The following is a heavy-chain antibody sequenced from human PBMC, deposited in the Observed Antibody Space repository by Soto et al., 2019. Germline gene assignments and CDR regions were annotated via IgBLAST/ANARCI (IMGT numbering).Heavy chain of an antibody. V-gene: IGHV4-34*01. CDR1: GGSFSGYY. Sequence: QVQLQQWGAGLLKPSETLSLTCAVYGGSFSGYYWSWIRQPPGKGLEWIGEINHSGSTNYNPSLKRRVTKSVDTSKNQFSLKLSSVTAADTAVYYCARDHSSGWAWRAWFDPWGQGTLVTVSS. CDR3: ARDHSSGWAWRAWFDP. CDR2: INHSGST. J-gene: IGHJ5*02. D-gene: IGHD6-19*01.